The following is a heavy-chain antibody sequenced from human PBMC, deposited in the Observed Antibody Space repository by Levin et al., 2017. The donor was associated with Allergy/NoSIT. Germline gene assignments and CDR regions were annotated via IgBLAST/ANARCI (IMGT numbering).Heavy chain of an antibody. V-gene: IGHV3-30-3*01. D-gene: IGHD3-16*02. CDR3: ARVPNGGDYDYVWGSYRRDGYFDY. Sequence: GESLKISCAASGFTFSSYAMHWVRQAPGKGLEWVAVISYDGSNKYYADSVKGRFTISRDNSKNTLYLQMNSLRAEDTAVYYCARVPNGGDYDYVWGSYRRDGYFDYWGQGTLVTVSS. J-gene: IGHJ4*02. CDR2: ISYDGSNK. CDR1: GFTFSSYA.